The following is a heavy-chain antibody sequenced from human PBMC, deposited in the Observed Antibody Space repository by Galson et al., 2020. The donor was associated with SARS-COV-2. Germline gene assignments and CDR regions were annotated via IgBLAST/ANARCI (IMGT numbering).Heavy chain of an antibody. J-gene: IGHJ4*02. Sequence: SQTLSLTCTVSGGSISSGGYYWNWIRQHPGKGLEWIGYIYDSGSTYYNPSLKSRVTISADTSKNQFSLNLSSVTAADTAVYYCARGQRNIAVAAILVDFDYWGQGTLVTVSS. CDR3: ARGQRNIAVAAILVDFDY. D-gene: IGHD6-19*01. CDR1: GGSISSGGYY. V-gene: IGHV4-31*03. CDR2: IYDSGST.